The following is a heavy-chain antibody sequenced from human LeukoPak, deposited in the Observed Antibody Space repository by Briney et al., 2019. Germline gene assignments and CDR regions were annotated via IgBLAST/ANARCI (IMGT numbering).Heavy chain of an antibody. J-gene: IGHJ4*02. V-gene: IGHV3-23*01. D-gene: IGHD4-17*01. CDR1: GFTFTSYS. CDR3: ARGRWGYGDYVSREFDY. Sequence: GGSLRLSCAASGFTFTSYSMNWVRQAPGKGLEWVSTISGGGGSTYYADSVKGRFTISRDNSKNTLYLQVNSLRAEDTAVYYCARGRWGYGDYVSREFDYWGQGTLVTVSS. CDR2: ISGGGGST.